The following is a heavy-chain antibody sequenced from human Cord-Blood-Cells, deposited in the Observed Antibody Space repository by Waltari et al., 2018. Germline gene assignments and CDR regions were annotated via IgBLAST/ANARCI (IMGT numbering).Heavy chain of an antibody. Sequence: QVQLVQSGAEVKKPGASVKVSCKASGYTFTSYDINWVRQATGHGLEWMGWMNPNSGNTGYAQKFQGRVTITRNTSISTAYMELSSLRSEDTAVYYCARGAPDYDFWSGYYYYYYMDVWGKGTTVTVSS. J-gene: IGHJ6*03. CDR1: GYTFTSYD. CDR3: ARGAPDYDFWSGYYYYYYMDV. CDR2: MNPNSGNT. D-gene: IGHD3-3*01. V-gene: IGHV1-8*03.